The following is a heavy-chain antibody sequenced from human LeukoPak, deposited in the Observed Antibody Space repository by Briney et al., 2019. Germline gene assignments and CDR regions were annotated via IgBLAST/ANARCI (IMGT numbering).Heavy chain of an antibody. CDR2: INWNGGST. J-gene: IGHJ4*02. CDR1: GFTFDDYG. V-gene: IGHV3-20*04. D-gene: IGHD2-2*01. Sequence: GGSLRLSCAASGFTFDDYGMSWVRQAPGKGLEWVSGINWNGGSTGYADSVKGRFTISRDNAKNSLYLQMNSLRAEDTALYYCARVRCSSTRCSLFDHWGQGTLVTVSS. CDR3: ARVRCSSTRCSLFDH.